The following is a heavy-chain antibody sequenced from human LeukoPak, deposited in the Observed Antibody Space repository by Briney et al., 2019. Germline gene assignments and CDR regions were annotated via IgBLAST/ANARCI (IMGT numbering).Heavy chain of an antibody. J-gene: IGHJ4*02. D-gene: IGHD1-1*01. V-gene: IGHV3-7*01. CDR3: ARCTTGRTFGSLREIKRSREIDY. CDR1: GFSFSSYW. CDR2: IKQDGSET. Sequence: PGGSLSLSCAASGFSFSSYWMSSVRHPPGEGREWVANIKQDGSETYYMDYGKGRFNISKDNAKNSLYLQMNSLRVEDTAVYYCARCTTGRTFGSLREIKRSREIDYWGQGTLVTVSS.